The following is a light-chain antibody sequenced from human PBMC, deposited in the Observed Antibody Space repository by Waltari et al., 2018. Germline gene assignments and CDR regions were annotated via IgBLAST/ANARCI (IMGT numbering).Light chain of an antibody. CDR1: QSISRF. V-gene: IGKV3-20*01. J-gene: IGKJ1*01. CDR3: QKYGSLPAT. CDR2: DAS. Sequence: EIMLTQSPGTLSLSPGERATLSCRASQSISRFLAWYQHKPGQAPRLLIYDASTRATGIPDRFSGSGSGTDFSLTISRLEPEDIAVYYCQKYGSLPATFGQGTKLEIK.